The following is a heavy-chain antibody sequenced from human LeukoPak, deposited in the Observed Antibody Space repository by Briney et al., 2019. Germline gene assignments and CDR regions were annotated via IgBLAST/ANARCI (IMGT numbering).Heavy chain of an antibody. V-gene: IGHV3-21*01. D-gene: IGHD2-2*01. J-gene: IGHJ6*03. CDR1: GFTFSSYS. CDR2: ISSSSSYI. Sequence: GGSLRLSCAASGFTFSSYSMNWVRQAPGKGLEWVSSISSSSSYIYYADSVKGRFTISRDNAKNSLYLQMNSLRAEDTAVYYCAGDRYCSSTSCYYYYYYYMDVWAKGPRSPSP. CDR3: AGDRYCSSTSCYYYYYYYMDV.